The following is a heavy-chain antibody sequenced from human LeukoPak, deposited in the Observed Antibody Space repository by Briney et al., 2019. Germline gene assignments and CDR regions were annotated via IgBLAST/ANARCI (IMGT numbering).Heavy chain of an antibody. V-gene: IGHV5-51*01. CDR2: IYPGDSDT. CDR1: GYSFTSYW. D-gene: IGHD3-22*01. CDR3: ARLTDYHDSSGYYFDY. J-gene: IGHJ4*02. Sequence: GESLKISCKGSGYSFTSYWIGWVRQMPGKGLEWMGIIYPGDSDTRYSPSFQGQVTISADKSISTAYLQWSSLKASDTAMYYCARLTDYHDSSGYYFDYWGQGTLVTVSS.